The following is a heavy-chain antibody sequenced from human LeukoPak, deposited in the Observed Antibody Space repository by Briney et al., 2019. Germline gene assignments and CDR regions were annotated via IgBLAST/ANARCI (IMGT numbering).Heavy chain of an antibody. D-gene: IGHD3-10*01. V-gene: IGHV4-4*02. CDR3: ARGRYYYGLGSYGWFDP. CDR2: IYYSGST. J-gene: IGHJ5*02. CDR1: GGSISSSNW. Sequence: SGTLSLTCAVSGGSISSSNWWSWVRQPPGKGLEWIGYIYYSGSTYYNPSLKSRVTISVDPSKNQFSLKLTSVTAADTAVYYCARGRYYYGLGSYGWFDPWGQGTLVTVSS.